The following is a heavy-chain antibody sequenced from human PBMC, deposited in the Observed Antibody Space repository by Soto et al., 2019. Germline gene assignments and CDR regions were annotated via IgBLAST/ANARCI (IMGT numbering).Heavy chain of an antibody. CDR3: TTDPPRHGSGIHRFHY. CDR1: GGSISSSSYY. Sequence: SETLSLTCTVSGGSISSSSYYWGWIRQPPGKGLEWIGSIYYSGSTYYNPSLKSRLTISRDTSKNTVVLEMNSLRPEDTAVYYCTTDPPRHGSGIHRFHYWGQGILVTVSS. CDR2: IYYSGST. J-gene: IGHJ4*02. V-gene: IGHV4-39*06. D-gene: IGHD3-10*01.